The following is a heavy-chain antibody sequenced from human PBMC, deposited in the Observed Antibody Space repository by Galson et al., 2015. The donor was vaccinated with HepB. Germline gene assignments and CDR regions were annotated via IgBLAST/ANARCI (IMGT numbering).Heavy chain of an antibody. CDR3: ARGPGYLWLRPHGAFDI. J-gene: IGHJ3*02. CDR2: INHTGST. CDR1: GGSFSGYY. Sequence: LSLTCAVYGGSFSGYYWSWIRQPPGRGLEWIGEINHTGSTNYNPSLKSRVTISVDTSKNQFSLKLSSVTAADTAVYYCARGPGYLWLRPHGAFDIWGQGTMVTVSS. D-gene: IGHD5-12*01. V-gene: IGHV4-34*01.